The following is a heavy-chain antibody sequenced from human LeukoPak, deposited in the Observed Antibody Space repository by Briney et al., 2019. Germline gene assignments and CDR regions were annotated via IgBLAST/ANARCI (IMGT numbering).Heavy chain of an antibody. CDR1: GGSISSGSYS. J-gene: IGHJ4*02. CDR2: IYHTGST. V-gene: IGHV4-30-2*01. D-gene: IGHD3-10*01. Sequence: SQTLSLTCAVSGGSISSGSYSWNWIRQPPGKGLEWIGYIYHTGSTYYNPSLKSRVTISVDTSKNQFSLKLRSVRAEDTAVYYCAKDNSGTYFDYWGQGTLVTVSS. CDR3: AKDNSGTYFDY.